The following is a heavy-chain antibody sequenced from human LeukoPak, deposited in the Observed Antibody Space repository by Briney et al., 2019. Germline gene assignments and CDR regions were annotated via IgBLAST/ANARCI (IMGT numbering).Heavy chain of an antibody. CDR2: ICASGAVP. J-gene: IGHJ4*02. CDR3: ARYLIVAYEDY. Sequence: KPGGSRRLSCAASGFRCDSVYMGSIRQVPGKGLDYIALICASGAVPYYAESVKGRFTISRVDAKNSVSLQMNSLSADATAVYYCARYLIVAYEDYWGQGTLVTVSS. D-gene: IGHD3-22*01. V-gene: IGHV3-11*04. CDR1: GFRCDSVY.